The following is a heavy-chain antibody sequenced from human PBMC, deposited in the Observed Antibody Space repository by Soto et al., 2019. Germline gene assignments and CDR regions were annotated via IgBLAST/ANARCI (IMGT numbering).Heavy chain of an antibody. D-gene: IGHD2-2*01. J-gene: IGHJ4*02. Sequence: SETLSLTCTVSGGYISSYYWTWIRQPPGKGLEWIGYIYYSGSTNYNPSLKSRVTMSIDTSKNQFSLKLSSVTAADTAVYYCARAFGSTMPSLFWGQGTLVTVSS. V-gene: IGHV4-59*01. CDR2: IYYSGST. CDR1: GGYISSYY. CDR3: ARAFGSTMPSLF.